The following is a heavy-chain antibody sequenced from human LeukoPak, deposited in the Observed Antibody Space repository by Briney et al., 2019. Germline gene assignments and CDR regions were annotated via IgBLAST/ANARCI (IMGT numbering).Heavy chain of an antibody. CDR3: ARETLSDYYDSSGSYFDY. Sequence: GGSLRLSCAASGFTFSSYGMPWVRQAPGKGLEWVAVIWYDGSNKYYADSVKGRFTISRDNSKNTLYLQMNSLRAEDTAVYYCARETLSDYYDSSGSYFDYWGQGTLVTVSS. CDR2: IWYDGSNK. D-gene: IGHD3-22*01. J-gene: IGHJ4*02. CDR1: GFTFSSYG. V-gene: IGHV3-33*01.